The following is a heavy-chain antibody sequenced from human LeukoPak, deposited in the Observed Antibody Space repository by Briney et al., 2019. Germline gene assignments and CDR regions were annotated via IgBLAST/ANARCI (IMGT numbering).Heavy chain of an antibody. D-gene: IGHD6-19*01. V-gene: IGHV3-23*01. CDR3: ARRGGSRGWGAFDI. J-gene: IGHJ3*02. Sequence: GGSLRLSCAASGFTFSSYAMSWVRQAPGKGLEWVSAISGSGDSTYYGDSVKGRFTISRDNSKNTLSLQMSSPRVEDTAIYYCARRGGSRGWGAFDIWGQGTIVTVSS. CDR1: GFTFSSYA. CDR2: ISGSGDST.